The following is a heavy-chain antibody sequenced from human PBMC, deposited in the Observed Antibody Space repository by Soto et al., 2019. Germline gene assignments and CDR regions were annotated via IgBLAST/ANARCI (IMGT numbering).Heavy chain of an antibody. CDR1: GGSFSGYY. D-gene: IGHD6-19*01. CDR2: INHSGST. J-gene: IGHJ4*02. Sequence: QVQLQQWGAGLLKPSETLSLTCAVYGGSFSGYYWSWIRQPPGKGLEWIGEINHSGSTNYNPSLKSRVTISVDTSKNQFSLKLSSVTAADTAVYYCARGGHEQWLVLLDYWGQGTLVTVSS. V-gene: IGHV4-34*01. CDR3: ARGGHEQWLVLLDY.